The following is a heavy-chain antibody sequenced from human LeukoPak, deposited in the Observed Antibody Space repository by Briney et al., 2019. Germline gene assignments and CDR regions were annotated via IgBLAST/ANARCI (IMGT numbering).Heavy chain of an antibody. D-gene: IGHD2-15*01. V-gene: IGHV3-30*02. CDR3: ARDLEPYCSGGSCYWYYFDY. CDR2: IRFDGSNK. J-gene: IGHJ4*02. CDR1: GLALSSYD. Sequence: QSWGSLRLSCAASGLALSSYDVNWFRQAPGKVLEWVAFIRFDGSNKYYADSVKGRFTVSRDRSNNTVYFQMSSLRADDTAVYYCARDLEPYCSGGSCYWYYFDYWGQGTLVTVSS.